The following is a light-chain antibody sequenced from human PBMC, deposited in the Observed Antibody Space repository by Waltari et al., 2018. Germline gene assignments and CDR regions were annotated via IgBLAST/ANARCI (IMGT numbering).Light chain of an antibody. V-gene: IGKV1-17*01. Sequence: DIQMTNSPSSLSGSLGGRVTIACRASQAIRNDLGWFQQKPGKAPRRLIYAASRLQSGVPARFSGSGSGTQFTLTISSLQPEDFATYYCLQHNTYPLTFGGGTKVEI. CDR2: AAS. CDR3: LQHNTYPLT. CDR1: QAIRND. J-gene: IGKJ4*01.